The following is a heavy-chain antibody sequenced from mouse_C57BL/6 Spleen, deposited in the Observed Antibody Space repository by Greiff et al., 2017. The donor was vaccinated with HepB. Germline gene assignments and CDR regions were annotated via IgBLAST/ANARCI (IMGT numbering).Heavy chain of an antibody. CDR1: GFTFSDYY. Sequence: EVKLMESEGGLVQPGSSMKLSCTASGFTFSDYYMAWVRQVPEKGLEWVANINYDGSSTYYLDSLKSRFIISRDNAKNILYLQMSSLKSEDTATYYCAREDYGSPYYAMDYWGQGTSVTVSS. D-gene: IGHD1-1*01. J-gene: IGHJ4*01. CDR3: AREDYGSPYYAMDY. V-gene: IGHV5-16*01. CDR2: INYDGSST.